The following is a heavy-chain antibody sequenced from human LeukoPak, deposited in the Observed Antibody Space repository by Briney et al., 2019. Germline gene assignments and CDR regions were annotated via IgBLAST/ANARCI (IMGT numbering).Heavy chain of an antibody. Sequence: SETLSLTCTVSGGSISSYYWSWIRQPPGKGLEWIGYIYYSGSTNYNPSLKSRVTISVDTSKNQFSLRLNSVTAADTAIYYCAKSGGYGLIDYWGQGTLVTVSS. CDR3: AKSGGYGLIDY. D-gene: IGHD1-26*01. V-gene: IGHV4-59*08. CDR1: GGSISSYY. J-gene: IGHJ4*02. CDR2: IYYSGST.